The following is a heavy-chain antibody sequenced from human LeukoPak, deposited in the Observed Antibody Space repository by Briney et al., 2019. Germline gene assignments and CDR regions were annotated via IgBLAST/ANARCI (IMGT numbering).Heavy chain of an antibody. CDR2: ISGSGGTM. Sequence: GGSLRLSCAASGFTFSTYSMKWVRQAPGKGLEWVSYISGSGGTMYYADSVKGRFTISRDNAKNSLYLQMNSLRAEDTAVYYCAKVLQTYGDFDYWGQGTLVTVSS. CDR1: GFTFSTYS. D-gene: IGHD4-17*01. J-gene: IGHJ4*02. CDR3: AKVLQTYGDFDY. V-gene: IGHV3-48*01.